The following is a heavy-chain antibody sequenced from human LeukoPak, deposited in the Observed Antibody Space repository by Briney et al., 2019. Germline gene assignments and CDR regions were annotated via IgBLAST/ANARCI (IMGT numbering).Heavy chain of an antibody. CDR1: RLTFSSYD. D-gene: IGHD2-2*01. V-gene: IGHV3-48*03. CDR3: DTSPRY. J-gene: IGHJ4*02. CDR2: ISNSGNTI. Sequence: GGSLRLSCVGSRLTFSSYDMNWVRQAPGKGLEWISYISNSGNTIYYADSVKGRFTISRDNAKNSLYLQMNSLRAEDTAVYYCDTSPRYWGQGTLVTVSS.